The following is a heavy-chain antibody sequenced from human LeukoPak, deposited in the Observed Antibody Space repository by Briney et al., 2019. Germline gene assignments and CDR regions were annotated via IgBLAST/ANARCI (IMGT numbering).Heavy chain of an antibody. CDR1: GYSFTSYW. CDR2: IYPDDSDT. D-gene: IGHD1-26*01. CDR3: ARRLSGSYFEIYFDY. Sequence: GEALKIFCSGSGYSFTSYWNGWVRQRPRKGLELKWIIYPDDSDTRYSPSFQGQVTISADKSISTAYLQWTSLKASDTAMYYCARRLSGSYFEIYFDYWGQGTLVTVSS. V-gene: IGHV5-51*01. J-gene: IGHJ4*02.